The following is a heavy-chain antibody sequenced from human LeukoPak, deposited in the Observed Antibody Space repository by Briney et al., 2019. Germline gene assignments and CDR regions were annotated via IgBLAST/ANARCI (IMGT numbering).Heavy chain of an antibody. V-gene: IGHV3-30-3*01. J-gene: IGHJ4*02. CDR1: GFTFSSYA. CDR3: ARDRYSSGWHLFDN. CDR2: ISYDGSNK. D-gene: IGHD6-19*01. Sequence: GSLRLSCAASGFTFSSYAMHWVRQAPGKGLEWVAVISYDGSNKYYADSVKGRFTISRDNSKNTLYLQMNSLRAEDTAVYYCARDRYSSGWHLFDNWGQGTLVTVSS.